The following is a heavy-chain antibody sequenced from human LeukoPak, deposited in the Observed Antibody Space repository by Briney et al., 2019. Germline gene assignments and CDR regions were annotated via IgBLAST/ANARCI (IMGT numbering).Heavy chain of an antibody. J-gene: IGHJ4*02. V-gene: IGHV3-23*01. CDR1: GFTFSSYT. D-gene: IGHD3-10*01. Sequence: PGGSLRLSCAASGFTFSSYTMNWVRQAPGKGLEWVSAISGSGGCTYYADSVKGRFTISRDKSKNALYLQMNSLRAEDTAVYYCAKTCSPDMVRGPFDYWGQGTLVTVSS. CDR3: AKTCSPDMVRGPFDY. CDR2: ISGSGGCT.